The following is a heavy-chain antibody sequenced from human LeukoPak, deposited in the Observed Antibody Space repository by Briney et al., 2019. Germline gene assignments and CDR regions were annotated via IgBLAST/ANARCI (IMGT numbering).Heavy chain of an antibody. CDR3: ARTYGSGLSGHGMDV. CDR1: GFTFSNYD. J-gene: IGHJ6*02. V-gene: IGHV3-23*01. Sequence: GGSLRLSCVASGFTFSNYDMSWFRQAPGKGLEWVSVISGRGDHTNYADSVKGRFTISRDNAKNSLYLQMNSLRAEDTAVYYCARTYGSGLSGHGMDVWGQGTTVTVSS. D-gene: IGHD3-10*01. CDR2: ISGRGDHT.